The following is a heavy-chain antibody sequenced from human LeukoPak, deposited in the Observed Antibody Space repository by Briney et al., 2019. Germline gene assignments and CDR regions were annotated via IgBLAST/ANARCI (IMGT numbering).Heavy chain of an antibody. J-gene: IGHJ6*03. CDR3: ARESVYSSGYIYYYYYYYMDV. V-gene: IGHV3-7*01. CDR2: IKQDGTEK. CDR1: GFTFTTYW. D-gene: IGHD6-19*01. Sequence: GGSLRLSCAASGFTFTTYWLGWVRQPPGKGLEWVANIKQDGTEKYYVDSVKGRFTISRDNAKNSLYLQMNSLRAEDTAVYYCARESVYSSGYIYYYYYYYMDVWGKGTTVTVSS.